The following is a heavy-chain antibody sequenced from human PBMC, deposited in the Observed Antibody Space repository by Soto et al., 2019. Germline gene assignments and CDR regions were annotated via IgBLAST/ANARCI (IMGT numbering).Heavy chain of an antibody. CDR1: GGSVSSGSYY. CDR2: IYYSGST. CDR3: ASRANWFDP. V-gene: IGHV4-61*01. Sequence: SETLSLTCTVSGGSVSSGSYYLSWIRQPPGKGLEWIGYIYYSGSTNYNPSLKSRVTISVDTSKNQFSLKLSSVTAADTAVYYCASRANWFDPWGQGTLVTVYS. J-gene: IGHJ5*02.